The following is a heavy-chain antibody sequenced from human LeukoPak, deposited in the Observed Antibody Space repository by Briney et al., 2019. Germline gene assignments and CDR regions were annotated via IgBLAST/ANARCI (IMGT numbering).Heavy chain of an antibody. V-gene: IGHV5-51*01. CDR1: GYTFSSYW. CDR2: IYPGDSDT. Sequence: GGSLRLSCKGSGYTFSSYWMGWVRQMPGKGLEWMGIIYPGDSDTRYSPSLQGQVTISVDTSIGTAYPQWSSLKASDTAIYYCARQNDFRLDYWGQGTLVTVSS. D-gene: IGHD3-3*01. CDR3: ARQNDFRLDY. J-gene: IGHJ4*02.